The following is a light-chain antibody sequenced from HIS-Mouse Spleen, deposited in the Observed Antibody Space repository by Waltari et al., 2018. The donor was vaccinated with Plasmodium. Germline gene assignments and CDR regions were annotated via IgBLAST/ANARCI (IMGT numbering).Light chain of an antibody. Sequence: SYELTQPPPVSVSPGQTPRITCSGDALPTHSAYWYQQKSGQAPVLVIYEDSKRPSGIPERFSGSSSGTMATLTISGAQVEDEADYYCYSTDSSGNHRVFGGGTKLTVL. CDR3: YSTDSSGNHRV. CDR1: ALPTHS. J-gene: IGLJ3*02. V-gene: IGLV3-10*01. CDR2: EDS.